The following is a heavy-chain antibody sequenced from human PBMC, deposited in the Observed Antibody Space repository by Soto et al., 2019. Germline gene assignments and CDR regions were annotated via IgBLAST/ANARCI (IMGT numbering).Heavy chain of an antibody. D-gene: IGHD2-15*01. CDR2: ISYDGSNK. J-gene: IGHJ4*02. V-gene: IGHV3-30-3*01. CDR3: AREGDYCSGGSCYSRLDY. CDR1: GFTFSSYA. Sequence: QVQLVESGGGVVQPGRSLRLSCAASGFTFSSYAMHWVRQAPGKGLEWVAVISYDGSNKYYADSVKGRFTISRDNSKNTLYLQMNSLRAEDRVVYYWAREGDYCSGGSCYSRLDYWGQGTLVTVSS.